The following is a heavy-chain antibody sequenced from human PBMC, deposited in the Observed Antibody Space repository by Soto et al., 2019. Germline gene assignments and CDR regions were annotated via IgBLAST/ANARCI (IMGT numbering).Heavy chain of an antibody. CDR2: VNPYGASS. Sequence: QVQVVQSGAEVKEPGASVKVSCKASGYISSNYYTHWVRQAPGQGLEWMGIVNPYGASSNYAQSFQGRVTLTRDTSTNTDYMDLSRLTSDDKAVYYCERVTKIWSNWGQGTLVTVSS. D-gene: IGHD2-21*02. J-gene: IGHJ4*02. CDR3: ERVTKIWSN. CDR1: GYISSNYY. V-gene: IGHV1-46*01.